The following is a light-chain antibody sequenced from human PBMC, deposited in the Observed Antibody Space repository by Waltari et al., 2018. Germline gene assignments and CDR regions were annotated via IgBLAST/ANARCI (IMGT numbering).Light chain of an antibody. CDR3: QQYNGYSGT. J-gene: IGKJ1*01. CDR2: AAS. Sequence: DIQMTQSPSTLSASVGDRVTITCRASQIISRWLAWYQHKPGKAPKLLIYAASSLQKGVPSRFSGSGSDTEFTLTISSLQPDDFATYYCQQYNGYSGTFGQGTTV. CDR1: QIISRW. V-gene: IGKV1-5*01.